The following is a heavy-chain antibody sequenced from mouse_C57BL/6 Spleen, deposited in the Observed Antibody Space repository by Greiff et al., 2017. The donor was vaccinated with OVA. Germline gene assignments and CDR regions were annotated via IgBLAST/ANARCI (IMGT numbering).Heavy chain of an antibody. CDR2: ISDGGSYT. D-gene: IGHD2-3*01. CDR3: ARADGYYVGFAY. J-gene: IGHJ3*01. CDR1: GFTFSSYA. V-gene: IGHV5-4*01. Sequence: EVQGVESGGGLVKPGGSLKLSCAASGFTFSSYAMSWVRQTPEKRLEWGATISDGGSYTYYPDNVKGRFTISRDNAKNNLYLQMSHLKSEDTAMYYCARADGYYVGFAYWGQGTLVTVSA.